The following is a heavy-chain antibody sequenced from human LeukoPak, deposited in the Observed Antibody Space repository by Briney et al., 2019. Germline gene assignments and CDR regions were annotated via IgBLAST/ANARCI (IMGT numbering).Heavy chain of an antibody. Sequence: GRSLRLSCAASGFTFSSYGMHWVRQASGKGLEWVAVIWYDGSNKYYADSVKGRFTISRDNSKNTLYLQMNSLRAEDTAVYYCASTLRLGELSLDGWGQGTLVTVSS. CDR1: GFTFSSYG. CDR3: ASTLRLGELSLDG. V-gene: IGHV3-33*01. J-gene: IGHJ4*02. CDR2: IWYDGSNK. D-gene: IGHD3-16*02.